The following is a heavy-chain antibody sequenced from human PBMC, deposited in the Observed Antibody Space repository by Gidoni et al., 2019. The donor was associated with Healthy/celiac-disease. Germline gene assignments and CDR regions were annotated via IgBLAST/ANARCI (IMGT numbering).Heavy chain of an antibody. D-gene: IGHD6-19*01. Sequence: QVQLVESGGGVVQPGRSLRLSCAASGFTFSSYGMHWVRQAPGKGLEWVAVISYDGSNKYYADSVKGRFTISRDNSKNTLYLQMNSLRAEDTAVYYCAKTYSLAVAGMGGFDYWGQGTLVTVSS. CDR3: AKTYSLAVAGMGGFDY. V-gene: IGHV3-30*18. CDR1: GFTFSSYG. CDR2: ISYDGSNK. J-gene: IGHJ4*02.